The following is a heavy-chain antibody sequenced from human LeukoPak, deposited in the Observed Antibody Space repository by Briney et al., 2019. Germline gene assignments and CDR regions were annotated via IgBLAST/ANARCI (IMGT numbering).Heavy chain of an antibody. V-gene: IGHV3-64*01. D-gene: IGHD1-26*01. Sequence: GSLRLSCAVSGFTFSSFSMHWVRQAPGKGLEYVSAIAYNDDTTYYANSVKGRFTISRDTSKNTLYLQMGSLRAEDMAVYYCVRVGPAGCFDYWGQGTLVTVSS. CDR2: IAYNDDTT. CDR3: VRVGPAGCFDY. CDR1: GFTFSSFS. J-gene: IGHJ4*02.